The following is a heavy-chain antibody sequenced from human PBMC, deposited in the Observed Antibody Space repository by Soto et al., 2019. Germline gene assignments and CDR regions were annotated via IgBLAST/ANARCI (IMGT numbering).Heavy chain of an antibody. D-gene: IGHD5-12*01. CDR3: ESSGYATQGYYFDY. J-gene: IGHJ4*02. CDR1: GGSFSGYY. Sequence: PSETLSLTCAVYGGSFSGYYWSWIRQPPGKGLEWIGEINHSGSTNYNPSLKSRVTISVDTSKNQFSLKLSSVTAADTAVYYCESSGYATQGYYFDYWGQGTLVTVSS. V-gene: IGHV4-34*01. CDR2: INHSGST.